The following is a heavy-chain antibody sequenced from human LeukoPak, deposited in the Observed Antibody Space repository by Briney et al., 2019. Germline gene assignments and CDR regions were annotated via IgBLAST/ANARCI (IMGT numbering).Heavy chain of an antibody. D-gene: IGHD3-10*01. J-gene: IGHJ6*03. CDR3: AKDRSFRSGYYYMDV. V-gene: IGHV3-30*02. CDR1: GFTFSNYA. CDR2: IWYGGSNK. Sequence: AGGSLRLSCAASGFTFSNYALSWVRQAPGKGLEWVAVIWYGGSNKYYADSVKGRFTISRDNSKNTLYLQMNSLRAEDTAVYYCAKDRSFRSGYYYMDVWGKGTTVTDSS.